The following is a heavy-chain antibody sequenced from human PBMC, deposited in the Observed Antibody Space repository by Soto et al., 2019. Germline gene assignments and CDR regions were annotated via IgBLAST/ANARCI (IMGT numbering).Heavy chain of an antibody. CDR1: GGSISRGGYF. CDR3: ARDIYCSSTSCYDP. CDR2: ISYSGST. Sequence: SETLSLTCSVSGGSISRGGYFWRWIRQHPGKGLEWIGYISYSGSTYYNPSLRSRVTLSVDTSKNQFSLKLNSVTAADTAVYYCARDIYCSSTSCYDPWGQGTLVT. V-gene: IGHV4-31*03. D-gene: IGHD2-2*01. J-gene: IGHJ5*02.